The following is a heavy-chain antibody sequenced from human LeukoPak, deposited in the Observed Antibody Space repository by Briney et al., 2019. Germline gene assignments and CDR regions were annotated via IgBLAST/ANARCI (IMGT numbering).Heavy chain of an antibody. J-gene: IGHJ4*02. CDR2: ISGSGGST. CDR1: GFTFSSYA. CDR3: AKGVRHYYDSSGIDY. Sequence: GGSLRLSCAASGFTFSSYAMSWVRQAPGKGLEWVSAISGSGGSTYYADSVKGRFTISRDNSKNTLYLQMNSLRAEDTALYYCAKGVRHYYDSSGIDYWGQGTLVTVSS. V-gene: IGHV3-23*01. D-gene: IGHD3-22*01.